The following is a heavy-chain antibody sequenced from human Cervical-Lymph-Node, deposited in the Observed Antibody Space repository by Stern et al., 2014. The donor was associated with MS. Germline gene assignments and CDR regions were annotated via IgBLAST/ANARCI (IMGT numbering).Heavy chain of an antibody. V-gene: IGHV3-30-3*01. CDR2: LSNEGSKQ. J-gene: IGHJ4*02. CDR1: GFLFSSYA. D-gene: IGHD2-15*01. CDR3: ARDTCRGGGCYFRY. Sequence: QVQLVESGGGVVQPGRSLRLSCAASGFLFSSYAMHWVRQAPGQGLDWVAFLSNEGSKQFYADSVKGRFTISRDNSNNTLYLQMNSLRPEDTAVYYCARDTCRGGGCYFRYWGQGILITVSS.